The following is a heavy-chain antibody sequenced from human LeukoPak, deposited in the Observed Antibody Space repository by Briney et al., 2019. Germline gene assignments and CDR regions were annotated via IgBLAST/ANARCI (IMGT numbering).Heavy chain of an antibody. V-gene: IGHV3-53*01. CDR2: IYSGGST. Sequence: GGSLRLSCAASGFTVITNDMTWVRQAPGKGLEWVSVIYSGGSTYYADSVKGRFTISRDNSKNTLYLQMNSLRAEDTAVYYCAYGDYPDYWGQGTLVTVSS. CDR3: AYGDYPDY. J-gene: IGHJ4*02. CDR1: GFTVITND. D-gene: IGHD4-17*01.